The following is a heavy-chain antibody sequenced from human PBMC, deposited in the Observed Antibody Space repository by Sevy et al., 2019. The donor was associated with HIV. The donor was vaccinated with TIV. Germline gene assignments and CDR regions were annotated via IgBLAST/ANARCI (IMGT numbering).Heavy chain of an antibody. V-gene: IGHV4-59*01. D-gene: IGHD4-17*01. J-gene: IGHJ6*02. CDR3: ARGGATTVTTIYYYGMDV. CDR2: IYYSGST. CDR1: GGSISSYY. Sequence: SETLSLTCTVSGGSISSYYWSWIRQPPGKGLEWIGYIYYSGSTNYNPSLKSRVTISVDTSKNQFSLKLRSVTAADTAVYYCARGGATTVTTIYYYGMDVWGQGTTVTVSS.